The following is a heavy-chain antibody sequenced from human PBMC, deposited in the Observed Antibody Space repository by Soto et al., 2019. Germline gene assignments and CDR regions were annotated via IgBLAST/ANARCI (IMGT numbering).Heavy chain of an antibody. V-gene: IGHV4-30-2*01. Sequence: SETLSLTCAVSGGSISSGGYSWSWIRQPPGKGLEWIGYIYHSGSTYYNPSLKSRVTISVDRSKNQFSLKLSSVTAADTAVYYCARGRYGSGSYYYFDYWGQGTLVTVSS. J-gene: IGHJ4*02. CDR1: GGSISSGGYS. D-gene: IGHD3-10*01. CDR2: IYHSGST. CDR3: ARGRYGSGSYYYFDY.